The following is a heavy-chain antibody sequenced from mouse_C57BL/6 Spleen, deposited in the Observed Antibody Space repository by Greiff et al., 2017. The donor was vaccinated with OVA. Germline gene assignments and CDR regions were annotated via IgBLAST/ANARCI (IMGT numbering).Heavy chain of an antibody. D-gene: IGHD6-1*01. V-gene: IGHV1-50*01. CDR2: IDPSDSYT. CDR1: GYTFTSYW. J-gene: IGHJ3*01. Sequence: QVQLQQPGAELVKPGASVKLSCKASGYTFTSYWMQWVKQRPGQGLEWIGEIDPSDSYTNYNQKFKGKATLTVDTSSSTAYMQLSSLTSEDSAVYYCARSLEGFAYWGQGTLVTVSA. CDR3: ARSLEGFAY.